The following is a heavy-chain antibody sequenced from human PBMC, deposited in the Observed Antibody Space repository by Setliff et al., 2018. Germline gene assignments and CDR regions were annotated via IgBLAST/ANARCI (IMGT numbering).Heavy chain of an antibody. CDR2: IYTSWST. D-gene: IGHD3-3*01. V-gene: IGHV4-61*09. Sequence: SETLSLTCTVSGDSISSRPFYWGWFRQPAGKELEWIGQIYTSWSTIYNPTLKSRVTISLDTSKNQFSLKLSSVTAADTAVYYCVRMSGFLYMDVWGKGTTVTVSS. CDR3: VRMSGFLYMDV. J-gene: IGHJ6*03. CDR1: GDSISSRPFY.